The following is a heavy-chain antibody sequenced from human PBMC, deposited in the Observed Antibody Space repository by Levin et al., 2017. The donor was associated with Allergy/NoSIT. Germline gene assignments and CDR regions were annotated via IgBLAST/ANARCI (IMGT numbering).Heavy chain of an antibody. CDR3: AREGPSGASDHSDPLDY. CDR1: GFIFKNFG. Sequence: QAGGSLRLSCAASGFIFKNFGMHWVRQAPGKGLEWVAVIWHDGSRKYYAGSVEGRFTISRDNLKETLYLQMNSLRAEDTAVYYCAREGPSGASDHSDPLDYWGQGTLVTVSS. D-gene: IGHD6-19*01. CDR2: IWHDGSRK. V-gene: IGHV3-33*01. J-gene: IGHJ4*02.